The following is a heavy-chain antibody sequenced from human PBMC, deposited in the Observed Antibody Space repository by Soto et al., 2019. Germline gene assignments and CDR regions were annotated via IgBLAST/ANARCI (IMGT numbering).Heavy chain of an antibody. V-gene: IGHV1-8*01. Sequence: GASVKVSCKASGYTFTSYDINWVRQATGQGLEWMGWMNPNSGNTGYAQKFQGRVTMTRDTSISTAYMELSSLRSEDTAVYYCARVGYDYLNSYSRAAFDTWGQETMFTVSS. D-gene: IGHD3-3*01. J-gene: IGHJ3*02. CDR1: GYTFTSYD. CDR2: MNPNSGNT. CDR3: ARVGYDYLNSYSRAAFDT.